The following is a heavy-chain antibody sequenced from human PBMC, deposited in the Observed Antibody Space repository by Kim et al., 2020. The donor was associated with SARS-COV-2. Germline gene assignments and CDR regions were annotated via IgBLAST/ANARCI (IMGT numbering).Heavy chain of an antibody. D-gene: IGHD3-22*01. V-gene: IGHV3-7*01. CDR2: SER. J-gene: IGHJ4*02. Sequence: SERYYVDSVKGRFTISRDNAKNSLYLQINSLRAEDTAMYYCARGSYYYDNWGQGTLVTVSS. CDR3: ARGSYYYDN.